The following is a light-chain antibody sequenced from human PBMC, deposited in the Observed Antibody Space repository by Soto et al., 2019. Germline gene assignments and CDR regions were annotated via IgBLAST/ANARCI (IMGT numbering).Light chain of an antibody. J-gene: IGKJ4*01. CDR2: DAS. CDR1: QSVSSY. V-gene: IGKV3-11*01. Sequence: EIVLTQSPATLSLSPGERATLSCRASQSVSSYLAWYQQKPGQSPRLLIYDASNRATGIPARFSGSGSGTDYTPTISSXXXXXXXVYYCQQRSNWLTFGGGTKVEIK. CDR3: QQRSNWLT.